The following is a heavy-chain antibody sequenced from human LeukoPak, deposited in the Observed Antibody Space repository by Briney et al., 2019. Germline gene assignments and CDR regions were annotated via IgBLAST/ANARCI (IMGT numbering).Heavy chain of an antibody. CDR2: IHYTGNT. Sequence: ASQTLSLTCTVSGGSISSGGYWSWIRQHPEKGLEWIGYIHYTGNTYYNPSLKSRVSISVDMSQNQFSLKLRSVTAADTAVYYCARAGDYDILTGYPYYFDYWGQGTLVTVSS. CDR1: GGSISSGGY. J-gene: IGHJ4*02. CDR3: ARAGDYDILTGYPYYFDY. D-gene: IGHD3-9*01. V-gene: IGHV4-31*03.